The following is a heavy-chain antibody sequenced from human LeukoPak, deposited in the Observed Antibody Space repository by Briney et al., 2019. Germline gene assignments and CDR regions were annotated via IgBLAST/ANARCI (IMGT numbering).Heavy chain of an antibody. CDR3: ARHKRLRHYYGSGSSSFDY. Sequence: SETLSLTCTVSGGSISTSNFYWGWIRQPPGKGLEWIGNIFYRGSTYYSPSLKSRVTISLDTSKNQFSLKLSSVTAADTAVYYCARHKRLRHYYGSGSSSFDYWGQGTLVTVSS. CDR1: GGSISTSNFY. CDR2: IFYRGST. D-gene: IGHD3-10*01. V-gene: IGHV4-39*01. J-gene: IGHJ4*02.